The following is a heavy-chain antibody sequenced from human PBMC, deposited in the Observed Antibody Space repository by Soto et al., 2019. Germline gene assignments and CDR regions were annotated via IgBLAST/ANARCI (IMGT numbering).Heavy chain of an antibody. Sequence: SMKFSWKASGYTFTSYDINWVRQATGQGLEWMGWMNPNSGNTGYAQKFQGRVTMTRNKSASTASMELRSLRSEDPAVYYCARGPPSLHRSSFLGRYLSYGLAVWGQGTRVTVCS. CDR1: GYTFTSYD. V-gene: IGHV1-8*01. CDR3: ARGPPSLHRSSFLGRYLSYGLAV. D-gene: IGHD6-6*01. CDR2: MNPNSGNT. J-gene: IGHJ6*02.